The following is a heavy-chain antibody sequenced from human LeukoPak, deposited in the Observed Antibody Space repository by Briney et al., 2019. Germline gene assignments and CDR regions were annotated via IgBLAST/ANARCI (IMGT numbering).Heavy chain of an antibody. J-gene: IGHJ6*02. D-gene: IGHD3-16*01. Sequence: GGSLRLSCAASGFTVSSNYMSWVRQAPGKGREWVSVIYSGGSTYYADSVKGRFTISRDNSKNTLYLQMNSLRAEDTAVYYCARDSHHYVWGSLVWGQGTTVTVSS. V-gene: IGHV3-66*01. CDR3: ARDSHHYVWGSLV. CDR1: GFTVSSNY. CDR2: IYSGGST.